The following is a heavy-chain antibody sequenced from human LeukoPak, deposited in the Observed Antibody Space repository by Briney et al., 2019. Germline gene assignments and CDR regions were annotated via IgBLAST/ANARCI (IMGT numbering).Heavy chain of an antibody. D-gene: IGHD6-19*01. CDR2: IGAYNGNT. Sequence: ASVKVSCKASGYTFTSYGISWVRQAPGQGLEWMGWIGAYNGNTNYAQKLQGRVTMTTDTSTSTAYMELRSLRSDDTAVYYCARDETAGSSAHFDYWGQGTLVTVSS. J-gene: IGHJ4*02. CDR1: GYTFTSYG. V-gene: IGHV1-18*01. CDR3: ARDETAGSSAHFDY.